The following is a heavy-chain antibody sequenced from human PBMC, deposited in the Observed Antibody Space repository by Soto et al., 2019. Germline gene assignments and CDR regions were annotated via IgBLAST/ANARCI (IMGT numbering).Heavy chain of an antibody. CDR1: GGTFSTST. J-gene: IGHJ3*02. D-gene: IGHD6-13*01. Sequence: QVQLVQSGAEVKKPGSSVKVSCKASGGTFSTSTIIWVRQAPGQGLEWMGRILPMLDITNSAQRFQGRVTITADKTTSTAYLELSSMRSEDTAVYYCTLGSWSAETFDIWGRGTMVTVSS. CDR3: TLGSWSAETFDI. CDR2: ILPMLDIT. V-gene: IGHV1-69*02.